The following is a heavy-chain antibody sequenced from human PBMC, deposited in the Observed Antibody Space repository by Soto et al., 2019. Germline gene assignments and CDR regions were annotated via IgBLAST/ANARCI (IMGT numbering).Heavy chain of an antibody. D-gene: IGHD1-26*01. CDR1: GDSVSSGNSY. CDR2: IYPTGIA. V-gene: IGHV4-61*01. Sequence: QVQLQESGPGLVKPSETLSLTCTVSGDSVSSGNSYWSWVRQPPGKGLEWIAYIYPTGIAFYNPSVKTRVTLSVDTSKNQFPLQLNSVTAADTAIYYCARLSGDYYFDNWGQGTLVTVSS. CDR3: ARLSGDYYFDN. J-gene: IGHJ4*02.